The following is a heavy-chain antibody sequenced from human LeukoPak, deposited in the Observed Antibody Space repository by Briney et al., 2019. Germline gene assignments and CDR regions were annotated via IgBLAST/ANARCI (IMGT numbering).Heavy chain of an antibody. CDR2: INGSGGST. J-gene: IGHJ4*02. D-gene: IGHD3-10*01. CDR3: ARAAMVRGVDYFDY. V-gene: IGHV3-23*01. Sequence: PGGSLRLSCAASGFTFSSYSMTWVRQAPGKGLEWVSVINGSGGSTYYGDSVKGRFTISRDNSKNTLYLQMNSLRAEDTAVYYCARAAMVRGVDYFDYWGQGTLVTVSS. CDR1: GFTFSSYS.